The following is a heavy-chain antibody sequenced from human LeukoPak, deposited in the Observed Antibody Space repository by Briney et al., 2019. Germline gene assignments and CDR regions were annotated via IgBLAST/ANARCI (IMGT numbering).Heavy chain of an antibody. J-gene: IGHJ4*02. Sequence: PGGSLRLSCAASGFTFSIYSMNWVRQAPGKGLEWVSSISSSSSYIYYADSVKGRFTISRDNAKNSLYLQMNSLRAEDTAVYYCARDSGYGLAFDYWGQGTLVTVSS. CDR2: ISSSSSYI. V-gene: IGHV3-21*01. D-gene: IGHD5-12*01. CDR1: GFTFSIYS. CDR3: ARDSGYGLAFDY.